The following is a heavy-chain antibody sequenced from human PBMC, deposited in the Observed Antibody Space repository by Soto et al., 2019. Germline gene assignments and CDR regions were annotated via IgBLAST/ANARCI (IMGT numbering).Heavy chain of an antibody. J-gene: IGHJ4*02. Sequence: EVQLLESGGGLVQPGGSLRLSCAASGFTFSSYAMSWVRQAPGKGLEWVSAISGSGGSTYYADSVKGRFTISRDNSKNTLYLQMNSLRAEDTAVYYCAATRGDGDFLAHWGQGPLVTVSS. D-gene: IGHD2-21*02. CDR1: GFTFSSYA. CDR3: AATRGDGDFLAH. CDR2: ISGSGGST. V-gene: IGHV3-23*01.